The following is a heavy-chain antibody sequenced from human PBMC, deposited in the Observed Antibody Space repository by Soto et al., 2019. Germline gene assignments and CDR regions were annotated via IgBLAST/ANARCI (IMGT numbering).Heavy chain of an antibody. CDR3: ASQLHYSGYVSWFDP. Sequence: PSETLSLTCTVSGGSISSYYWSWIRQPPGKGLEWIGYIYYSGSTNYNPSLKSRVTISVDTSKNQFSLKLSSVTAADTAVYYCASQLHYSGYVSWFDPWGQGTLVTVSS. V-gene: IGHV4-59*01. J-gene: IGHJ5*02. CDR2: IYYSGST. D-gene: IGHD5-12*01. CDR1: GGSISSYY.